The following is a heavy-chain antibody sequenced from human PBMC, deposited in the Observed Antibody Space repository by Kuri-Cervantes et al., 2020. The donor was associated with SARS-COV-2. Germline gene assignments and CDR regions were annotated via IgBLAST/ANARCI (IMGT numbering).Heavy chain of an antibody. CDR3: ARRNDFWSGAHFDY. CDR2: ISSSGSTI. D-gene: IGHD3-3*01. V-gene: IGHV3-48*03. J-gene: IGHJ4*02. Sequence: GESLKISCAASGFTFSSYEMNWVRQAPGKGLEWVSYISSSGSTIYYADSVKGRFTISRDNAKNSLYLQMNSLRAEDTAVYYCARRNDFWSGAHFDYWGQGTLVTVSS. CDR1: GFTFSSYE.